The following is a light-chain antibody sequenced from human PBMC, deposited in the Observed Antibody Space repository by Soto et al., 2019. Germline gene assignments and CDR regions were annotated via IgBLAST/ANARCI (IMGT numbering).Light chain of an antibody. CDR3: QQRASWPPFT. CDR1: QSVDSY. CDR2: GAS. J-gene: IGKJ2*01. Sequence: EIVLTQSPASLSLSPGERATLSCRASQSVDSYLVWYQQKPGQAPRLLIFGASNRATGIPARFSGSGSGTDFTLTIVGLEPEDFAIYYCQQRASWPPFTFGQGTKLEV. V-gene: IGKV3-11*01.